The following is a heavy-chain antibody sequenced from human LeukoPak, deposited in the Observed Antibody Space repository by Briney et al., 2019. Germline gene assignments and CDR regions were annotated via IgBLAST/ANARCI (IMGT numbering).Heavy chain of an antibody. CDR3: AKAIAVAATWLA. CDR2: ISGSGGST. CDR1: GFTFSSYA. Sequence: SGGSLRLSCAASGFTFSSYAMSWVRQAPGKGLEWVSAISGSGGSTYYADSVKGRFTISRDNSKNTLYLQVNSLRAEDTAVYYCAKAIAVAATWLAWGQGTLVTVSS. D-gene: IGHD6-19*01. V-gene: IGHV3-23*01. J-gene: IGHJ5*02.